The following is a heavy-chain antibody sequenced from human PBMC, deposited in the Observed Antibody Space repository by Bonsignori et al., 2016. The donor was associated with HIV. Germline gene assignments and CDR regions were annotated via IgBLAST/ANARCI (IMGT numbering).Heavy chain of an antibody. D-gene: IGHD3-10*01. CDR1: GYTFDYKY. J-gene: IGHJ4*02. CDR3: ARANSGSYDY. V-gene: IGHV1-46*02. Sequence: QVQLVQSGAEVKKPGASVKVSCKASGYTFDYKYMHWVRQAPGQGLEWMGIINPSSGTSTHAQKFQGRVTMTRDTSTSTVYMELSSLRSEDTALYYCARANSGSYDYWGQGT. CDR2: INPSSGTS.